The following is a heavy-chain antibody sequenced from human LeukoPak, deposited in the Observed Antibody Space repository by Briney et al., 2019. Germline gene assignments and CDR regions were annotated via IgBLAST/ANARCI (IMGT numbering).Heavy chain of an antibody. CDR1: GFTVSNNY. Sequence: PPGGSLRLSCAASGFTVSNNYMSWVRQAPGKGLEWVSVISGSGGSTYYADSVKGRFAISRDNSKNTLHLQMNSLRAEDTAVYYCAKWMGYGVDYYYYGMDVWGQGTTVTVSS. CDR2: ISGSGGST. J-gene: IGHJ6*02. D-gene: IGHD4-17*01. V-gene: IGHV3-23*01. CDR3: AKWMGYGVDYYYYGMDV.